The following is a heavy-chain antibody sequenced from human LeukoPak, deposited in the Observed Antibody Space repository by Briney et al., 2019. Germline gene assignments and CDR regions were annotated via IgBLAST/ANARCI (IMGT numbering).Heavy chain of an antibody. CDR2: IKQDGSEK. V-gene: IGHV3-7*01. D-gene: IGHD2-21*02. CDR3: ARENYCGGDCYPYYFDY. J-gene: IGHJ4*02. CDR1: GFTFSRYA. Sequence: GGSLRLSCAASGFTFSRYAMSWVRQAPGKGLEWVANIKQDGSEKYYVDSVKGRFTISRDNAKNSLYLQMNSLRAEDTAVYYCARENYCGGDCYPYYFDYWGQGTLVTVSS.